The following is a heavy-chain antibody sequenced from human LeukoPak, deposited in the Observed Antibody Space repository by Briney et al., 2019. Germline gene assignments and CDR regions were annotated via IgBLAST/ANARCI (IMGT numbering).Heavy chain of an antibody. J-gene: IGHJ4*02. Sequence: GGSLRLSCAASGFTFSSYSMNWVRQAPGKGLEWVSSISSSSYIYYADSVKGRFTISRDNAKNSLYLQMNSLRAEDTAVYYCARERYYDSSGYYGYFDYWGQGTLVTVSS. V-gene: IGHV3-21*01. CDR3: ARERYYDSSGYYGYFDY. D-gene: IGHD3-22*01. CDR2: ISSSSYI. CDR1: GFTFSSYS.